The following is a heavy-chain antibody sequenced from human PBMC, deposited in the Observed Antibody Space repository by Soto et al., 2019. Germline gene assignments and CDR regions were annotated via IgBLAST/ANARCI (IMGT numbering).Heavy chain of an antibody. V-gene: IGHV4-59*04. D-gene: IGHD5-12*01. CDR2: IYYSGST. J-gene: IGHJ3*02. Sequence: SETLSLTCTVSGAFIRTFYWNWIRQSPGKGLEWIGYIYYSGSTYYNPSLKSRVTISVDTSKNQFSLKLSSVTAADTAVYYCARTGDSGYDFDAFDIWGQGTMVTVSS. CDR1: GAFIRTFY. CDR3: ARTGDSGYDFDAFDI.